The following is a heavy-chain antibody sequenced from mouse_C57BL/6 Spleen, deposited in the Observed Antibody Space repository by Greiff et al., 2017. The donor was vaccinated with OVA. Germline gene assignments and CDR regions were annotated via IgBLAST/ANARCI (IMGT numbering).Heavy chain of an antibody. CDR1: GYTFTSYW. CDR2: IDPSDSYT. Sequence: QVQLQQPGAELVKPGASVKLSCKASGYTFTSYWMQWVKQRPGQGLEWIGEIDPSDSYTNSNQKFTGKATLTVDTTSSTAYMQLSSLTSEDSAVYYCARRDWFAYWGQGTLVTVSA. CDR3: ARRDWFAY. V-gene: IGHV1-50*01. J-gene: IGHJ3*01.